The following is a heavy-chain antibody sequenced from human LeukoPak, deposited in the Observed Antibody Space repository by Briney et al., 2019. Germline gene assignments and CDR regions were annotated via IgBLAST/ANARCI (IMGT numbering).Heavy chain of an antibody. J-gene: IGHJ4*02. CDR1: GFTFGDYA. Sequence: PGGSLRLSCTASGFTFGDYAMSWFRQAPGKGLEWVSFIRSKAYGGTTEYAASVKGRFSISRDDSESIAYLQMNSLKTEDTAVCYCTRDTGGNSLWDSGNTYWGQGTLVTVSS. D-gene: IGHD4-23*01. CDR3: TRDTGGNSLWDSGNTY. CDR2: IRSKAYGGTT. V-gene: IGHV3-49*03.